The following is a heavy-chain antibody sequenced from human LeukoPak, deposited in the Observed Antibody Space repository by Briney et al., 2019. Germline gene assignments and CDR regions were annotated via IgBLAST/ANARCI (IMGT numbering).Heavy chain of an antibody. CDR1: GGAISSGSDY. Sequence: SETLSLTCTVSGGAISSGSDYWSWIRQPAGKGLEWIGRIYTSGSTNYNPSLKSRVTISVDTSKNQFSLKLSSVTAADTAVYYCARVDFWSGYPDYWGQGTLVTVSS. CDR2: IYTSGST. D-gene: IGHD3-3*01. V-gene: IGHV4-61*02. J-gene: IGHJ4*02. CDR3: ARVDFWSGYPDY.